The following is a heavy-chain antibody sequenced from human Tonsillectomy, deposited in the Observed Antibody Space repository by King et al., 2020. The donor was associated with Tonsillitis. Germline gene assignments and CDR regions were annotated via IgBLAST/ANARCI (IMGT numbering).Heavy chain of an antibody. Sequence: VQLVESGGGLVKPGRSLRLSCTGSGFTFGYYAMSWFRQAPGKGLQWVGFTRSKVYGGTTEYAGSVKGRFTISRDDSTSIAYLQMTSLKTEDTAVYYCTRGRAAVANYYYNGMDVWGQGTTVTVSS. J-gene: IGHJ6*02. V-gene: IGHV3-49*05. CDR2: TRSKVYGGTT. CDR3: TRGRAAVANYYYNGMDV. CDR1: GFTFGYYA. D-gene: IGHD6-19*01.